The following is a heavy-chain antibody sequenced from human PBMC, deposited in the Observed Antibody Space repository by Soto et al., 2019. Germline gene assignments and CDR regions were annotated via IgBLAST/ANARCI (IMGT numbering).Heavy chain of an antibody. V-gene: IGHV4-31*03. CDR1: GGSISSGTSY. CDR3: ARHSIGDLFAY. CDR2: IFYSGSF. Sequence: SETLSLTCSVSGGSISSGTSYWSWIRQRPGEGLEWIGYIFYSGSFYYTPSLRGRVLILADTSKNQFTLTLSSVTAADTAVYYCARHSIGDLFAYWGQGTLVTVSS. J-gene: IGHJ4*02. D-gene: IGHD4-17*01.